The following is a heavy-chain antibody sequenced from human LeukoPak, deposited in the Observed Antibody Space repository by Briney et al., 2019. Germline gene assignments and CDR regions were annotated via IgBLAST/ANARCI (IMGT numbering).Heavy chain of an antibody. Sequence: GGPLRLSCPPAGFSFSSYAMSWVRQAPGKGLEWVSAVSNSGGRTYYADSVKGRFTISRDNSKNTLQLQMNSLRADDTAVYYCAKRGPVVIGAFDIWGQGTMVTVSS. CDR1: GFSFSSYA. CDR2: VSNSGGRT. CDR3: AKRGPVVIGAFDI. V-gene: IGHV3-23*01. D-gene: IGHD4-23*01. J-gene: IGHJ3*02.